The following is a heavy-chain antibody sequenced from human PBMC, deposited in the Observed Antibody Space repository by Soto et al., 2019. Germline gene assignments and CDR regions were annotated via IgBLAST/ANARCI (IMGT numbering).Heavy chain of an antibody. V-gene: IGHV4-31*03. CDR1: GGSISSGGSY. Sequence: QVQLQESGPGLVKPYQPLSLTCPVSGGSISSGGSYWSWTGQPPGKGREWIGYIYYSGSTYYNPSLKSRVTISVDTSKNQFSLKLSSVTAADTAVYYCARDRKYYYGSGSYYSFDYWGQGTLVTVSS. D-gene: IGHD3-10*01. J-gene: IGHJ4*02. CDR2: IYYSGST. CDR3: ARDRKYYYGSGSYYSFDY.